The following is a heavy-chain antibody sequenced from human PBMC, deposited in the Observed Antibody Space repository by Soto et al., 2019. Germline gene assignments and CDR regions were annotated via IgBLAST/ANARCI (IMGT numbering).Heavy chain of an antibody. J-gene: IGHJ4*02. Sequence: QIQLVQSGAEVKKSGSSVKVSCKTSGGPFSSYTINGVRQAPGQGLEWMGRIIPSLRRPNYAQKFQGRVTVTADQSTSTAYMELSSLRSEDTAVFYSARLGVNSAYDLWGQGTLVTVSS. CDR3: ARLGVNSAYDL. V-gene: IGHV1-69*02. D-gene: IGHD5-12*01. CDR1: GGPFSSYT. CDR2: IIPSLRRP.